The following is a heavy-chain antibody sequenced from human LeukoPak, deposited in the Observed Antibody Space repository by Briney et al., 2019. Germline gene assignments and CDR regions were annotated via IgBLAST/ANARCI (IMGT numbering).Heavy chain of an antibody. D-gene: IGHD3-22*01. Sequence: GGSLRLSCAASGFTFSDYYMSWVRQAPGKGLEWVSAISGSGGSTYYADSVKGRFTISRDNSKNTLYLQMNSLRAEDTAVYYCARPITMIVVVTPFNWGQGTLVTVSS. V-gene: IGHV3-23*01. CDR3: ARPITMIVVVTPFN. J-gene: IGHJ4*02. CDR2: ISGSGGST. CDR1: GFTFSDYY.